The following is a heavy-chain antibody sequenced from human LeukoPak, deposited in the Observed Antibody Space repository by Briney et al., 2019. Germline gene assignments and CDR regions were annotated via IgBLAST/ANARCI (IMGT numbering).Heavy chain of an antibody. Sequence: GGSLRLSCAASGFTFSSYGMHWVRQAPGKGLEWVAVISYDGSNKYYADSVKGRFTISRDNSKNTLYLQMNSLRAEDTAVYYCAKDLSYGSGSSLFDYWGQGTLVTVSS. CDR3: AKDLSYGSGSSLFDY. CDR1: GFTFSSYG. V-gene: IGHV3-30*18. CDR2: ISYDGSNK. J-gene: IGHJ4*02. D-gene: IGHD3-10*01.